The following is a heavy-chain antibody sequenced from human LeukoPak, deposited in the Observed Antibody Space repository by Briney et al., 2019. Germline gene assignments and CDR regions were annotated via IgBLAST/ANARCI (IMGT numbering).Heavy chain of an antibody. J-gene: IGHJ4*02. V-gene: IGHV3-30*18. CDR1: GFTFSSFG. CDR3: AKDWRVYNSGALDY. D-gene: IGHD5/OR15-5a*01. CDR2: ISYDGSNK. Sequence: GRSLRLSCAASGFTFSSFGMHWVRQAPGKGLEWVALISYDGSNKYCADSVKGRFTISRDNSKNTLFLQMNCLRAEDAAVYYCAKDWRVYNSGALDYWGQGTLVTVSS.